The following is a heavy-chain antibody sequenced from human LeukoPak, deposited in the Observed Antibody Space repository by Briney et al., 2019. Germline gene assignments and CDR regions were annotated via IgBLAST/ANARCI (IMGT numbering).Heavy chain of an antibody. J-gene: IGHJ4*02. CDR2: IRDDGSNK. Sequence: QSGGSLRLSCAASGLTFGNYGMHWVRQAPGKGLEWVAFIRDDGSNKYYADSVKGRFTISRDNSKNTLFLQMTSLRAEDTSVYYCARPPGSSGSYSGGDYWGQGTLVTVSS. CDR3: ARPPGSSGSYSGGDY. CDR1: GLTFGNYG. D-gene: IGHD1-26*01. V-gene: IGHV3-30*02.